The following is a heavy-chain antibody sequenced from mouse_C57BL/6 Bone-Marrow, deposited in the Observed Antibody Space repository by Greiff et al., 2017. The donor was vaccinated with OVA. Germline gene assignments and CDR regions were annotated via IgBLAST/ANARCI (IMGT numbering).Heavy chain of an antibody. CDR1: GYTFTDYY. J-gene: IGHJ4*01. Sequence: EVQLQQSGPVLVKPGASVKMSCKASGYTFTDYYMNWVKQSPGKSLEWIGVINPYNGGTSYNQKFKGKATLTVDKSSSTAYMELNSLTSEDSAVYSCAEQGIYYDYDGYAMDYWGQGTSVTVSS. D-gene: IGHD2-4*01. V-gene: IGHV1-19*01. CDR3: AEQGIYYDYDGYAMDY. CDR2: INPYNGGT.